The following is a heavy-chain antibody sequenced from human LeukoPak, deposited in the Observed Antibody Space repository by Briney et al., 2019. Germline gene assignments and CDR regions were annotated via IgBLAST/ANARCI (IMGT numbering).Heavy chain of an antibody. V-gene: IGHV3-48*03. D-gene: IGHD3-10*02. CDR1: GFTFSSYE. Sequence: GGSLRLSCAASGFTFSSYEMNWVRQAPGKGLEWVSYISDNGKTIYYADSVKGRFTISRDNAKNSLYLQMNSLRAEDTAVYYCAELGITMIGGVWGKGTTVTISS. CDR2: ISDNGKTI. J-gene: IGHJ6*04. CDR3: AELGITMIGGV.